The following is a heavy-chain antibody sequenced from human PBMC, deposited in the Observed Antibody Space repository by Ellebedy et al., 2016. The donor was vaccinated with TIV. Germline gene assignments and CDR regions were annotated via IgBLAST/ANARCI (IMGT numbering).Heavy chain of an antibody. J-gene: IGHJ4*02. CDR3: AKDRTPGDGYWVFDF. V-gene: IGHV3-23*01. CDR2: IVGGGA. D-gene: IGHD5-18*01. Sequence: GESLKISCGASGFTFSNYWMNWVRQAPGKGLEWVSGIVGGGAERYADSVKGRFTISRDNSKSTLDLQMSSLRAEDTAVYYCAKDRTPGDGYWVFDFWGQGTLVTVST. CDR1: GFTFSNYW.